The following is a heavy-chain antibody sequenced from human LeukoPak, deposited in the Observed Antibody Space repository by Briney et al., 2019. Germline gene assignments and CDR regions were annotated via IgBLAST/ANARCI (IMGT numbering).Heavy chain of an antibody. CDR1: GDSITANNL. Sequence: SGTLSLTCTVSGDSITANNLWSWVRQSPGKGLEWIGEIYHSGSTNYNPSLESRVTSSLDTSKNQFSLTLNSVTAADTAVYYCVRADYNGGNPGSFDIWGRGTMVTVSS. CDR3: VRADYNGGNPGSFDI. J-gene: IGHJ3*02. CDR2: IYHSGST. V-gene: IGHV4-4*02. D-gene: IGHD2-8*01.